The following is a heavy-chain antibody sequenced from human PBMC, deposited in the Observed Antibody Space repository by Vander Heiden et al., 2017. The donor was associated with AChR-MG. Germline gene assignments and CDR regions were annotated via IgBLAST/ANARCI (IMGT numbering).Heavy chain of an antibody. CDR1: GGTFSSYA. CDR2: IIPIFGTA. Sequence: QVQLVQSGAEVKKPGSSVKVSCKASGGTFSSYAISWVRQAPGQGLEWMGGIIPIFGTANYAQKFQGRVTITADKSTSTAYMELSSLRSEDTAVYYCASLGYCSSTSCYTGVDYYYYYGMDVWGQGTTVTVSS. V-gene: IGHV1-69*06. J-gene: IGHJ6*02. CDR3: ASLGYCSSTSCYTGVDYYYYYGMDV. D-gene: IGHD2-2*02.